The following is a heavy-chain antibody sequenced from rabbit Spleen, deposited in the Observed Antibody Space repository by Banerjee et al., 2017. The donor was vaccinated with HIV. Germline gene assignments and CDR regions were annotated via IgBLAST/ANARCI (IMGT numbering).Heavy chain of an antibody. CDR3: ARDAAPSFSSYGMDL. V-gene: IGHV1S45*01. CDR1: GFSFSSNW. J-gene: IGHJ6*01. Sequence: LEESGVGLVKPGGTLTLTFTVSGFSFSSNWICWGRHAPGKGLEWMACIDTNDGDTDYATWPEGRFTISKTSSTKMTLQMTSLTVADTATYFCARDAAPSFSSYGMDLWGPGTLVTVS. D-gene: IGHD1-1*01. CDR2: IDTNDGDT.